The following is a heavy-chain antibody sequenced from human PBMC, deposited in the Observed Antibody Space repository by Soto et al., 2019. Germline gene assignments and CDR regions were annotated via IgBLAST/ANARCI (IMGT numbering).Heavy chain of an antibody. D-gene: IGHD2-2*01. CDR3: ARAGSTSQYFDY. J-gene: IGHJ4*02. Sequence: GGSLRLSCAASGFTFSSYEMNWVRQAPGKGLEWISYISSSGSIIYYADSVKGRFTISRDNAKNSLYLQMNSLRAEDTAVYYCARAGSTSQYFDYWGQGTLVTVSS. CDR2: ISSSGSII. CDR1: GFTFSSYE. V-gene: IGHV3-48*03.